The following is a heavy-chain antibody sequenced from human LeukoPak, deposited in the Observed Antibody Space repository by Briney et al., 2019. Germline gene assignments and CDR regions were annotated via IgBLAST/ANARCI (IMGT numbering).Heavy chain of an antibody. CDR1: GGSISSSSYY. V-gene: IGHV4-39*01. CDR3: VRGVRI. J-gene: IGHJ3*02. D-gene: IGHD3-10*01. CDR2: IYYTGST. Sequence: PSETLSLTCTVSGGSISSSSYYWGWIRQPPGKGLEWIGNIYYTGSTHYNPSLKSRVTISVDTSKNQFSLKLSSVTAADTAVYHCVRGVRIWGQGTTVTVSS.